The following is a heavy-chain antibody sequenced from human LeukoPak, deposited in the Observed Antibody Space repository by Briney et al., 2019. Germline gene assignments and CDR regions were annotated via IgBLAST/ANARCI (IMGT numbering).Heavy chain of an antibody. V-gene: IGHV4-59*12. J-gene: IGHJ3*02. CDR3: ATTTVTTDAFDI. CDR1: GGSISGYY. D-gene: IGHD4-17*01. CDR2: IYYTGST. Sequence: KSSETLSLTCTVSGGSISGYYWSWIRQPPGKGLDWLGYIYYTGSTNYNPSLKSRVTISVDTSKNQFSLKLSSVTAADTAVYYCATTTVTTDAFDIWGQGTMVAVSS.